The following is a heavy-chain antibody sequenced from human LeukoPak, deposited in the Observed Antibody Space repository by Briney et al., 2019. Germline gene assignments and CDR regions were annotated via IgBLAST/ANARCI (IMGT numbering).Heavy chain of an antibody. Sequence: PSETLSLTCTVSGGSISSYYWSWIRQPPGKGLEWIGYIYYSGSTNYNPSLKSRVTISVDTSKNQFSLKLSSVTAADTAVYYCARDAGQQEWLSSWGQGTLVTVSS. CDR1: GGSISSYY. CDR2: IYYSGST. D-gene: IGHD3-3*01. V-gene: IGHV4-59*01. CDR3: ARDAGQQEWLSS. J-gene: IGHJ5*02.